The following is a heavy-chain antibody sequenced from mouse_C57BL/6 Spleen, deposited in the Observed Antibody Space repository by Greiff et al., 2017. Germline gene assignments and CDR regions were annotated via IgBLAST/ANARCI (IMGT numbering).Heavy chain of an antibody. CDR2: IYPGSGNT. J-gene: IGHJ4*01. CDR3: ARWDYYDYEGGAMDY. D-gene: IGHD2-4*01. V-gene: IGHV1-66*01. Sequence: VQLQQSGPKLVKPGASVKISCKASGYSFTSYYIHWVKQRPGQGLEWIGWIYPGSGNTKYNEKFKGKATLTADTSSSTAYMQLSSLTSEDSAVYYCARWDYYDYEGGAMDYWGQGTSVTVSS. CDR1: GYSFTSYY.